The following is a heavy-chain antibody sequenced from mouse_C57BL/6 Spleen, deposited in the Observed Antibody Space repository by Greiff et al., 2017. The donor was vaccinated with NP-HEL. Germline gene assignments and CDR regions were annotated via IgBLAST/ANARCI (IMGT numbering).Heavy chain of an antibody. CDR1: GFTFSSYA. Sequence: EVMLVESGGGLVKPGGSLKLSCAASGFTFSSYAMSWVRQTPEKRLEWVATISDGGSYTYYPDNVKGRFTISRDNAKNNLYLQMSHLKSEDTAMYYCARDPYYYDYDGFAYWGQGTLVTVSA. V-gene: IGHV5-4*01. CDR2: ISDGGSYT. CDR3: ARDPYYYDYDGFAY. J-gene: IGHJ3*01. D-gene: IGHD2-4*01.